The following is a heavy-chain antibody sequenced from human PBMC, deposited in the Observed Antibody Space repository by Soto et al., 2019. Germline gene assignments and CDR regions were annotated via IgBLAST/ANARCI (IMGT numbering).Heavy chain of an antibody. CDR3: ARVVLRYFVSTKDAFDI. J-gene: IGHJ3*02. CDR2: INHSGST. CDR1: GGSFSGYY. D-gene: IGHD3-9*01. V-gene: IGHV4-34*01. Sequence: PSETLSLTCAVYGGSFSGYYWSWIRQPPGKGLEWIGEINHSGSTNYNPSLKSRVTISVDTSKNQFSLKLSSVTAADTAVYYCARVVLRYFVSTKDAFDIWGQGTMVTVSS.